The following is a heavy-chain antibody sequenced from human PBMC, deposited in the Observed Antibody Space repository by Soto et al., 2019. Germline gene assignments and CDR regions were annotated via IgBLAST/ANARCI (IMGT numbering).Heavy chain of an antibody. V-gene: IGHV3-74*01. CDR2: IKSDGSSI. D-gene: IGHD2-15*01. CDR1: GFTFSDYW. Sequence: EVQLVEAGGGLVQPGGSLRLSCAASGFTFSDYWMHWVRQVPGKGLVWVSRIKSDGSSINYEDFLKGRFAICRDNAKNTVFLNMHSIRAEDTAVYYCATGGCKAYYIDVCCKGTTVSVSS. CDR3: ATGGCKAYYIDV. J-gene: IGHJ6*03.